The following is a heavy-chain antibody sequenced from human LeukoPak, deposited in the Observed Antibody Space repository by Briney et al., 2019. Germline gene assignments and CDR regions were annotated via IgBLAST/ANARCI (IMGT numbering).Heavy chain of an antibody. J-gene: IGHJ4*02. CDR2: IYYSGST. CDR3: ARRRGYSGSYFDY. V-gene: IGHV4-39*01. CDR1: GGSISSSSYY. Sequence: PSETLSLTCTVSGGSISSSSYYWGWIRQPPGKGLEWIGSIYYSGSTYYNPSLKSRVTISVDTSKNQFSLKLSSVTAADTAVYFCARRRGYSGSYFDYWGQGTLVTVSS. D-gene: IGHD5-12*01.